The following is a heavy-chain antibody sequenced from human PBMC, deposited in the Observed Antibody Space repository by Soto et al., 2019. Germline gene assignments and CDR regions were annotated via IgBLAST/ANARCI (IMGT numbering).Heavy chain of an antibody. Sequence: GGSLRLSCAASGFTFSSYEMNWVRQAPGKGLEWVSYIGSGGSAIYYADFVKGRFTISRDNAKKSLYLQMNSLRAEDTAVYYCARDSTDSGSLDYWGQGTLVTVSS. D-gene: IGHD1-26*01. V-gene: IGHV3-48*03. CDR3: ARDSTDSGSLDY. CDR2: IGSGGSAI. J-gene: IGHJ4*02. CDR1: GFTFSSYE.